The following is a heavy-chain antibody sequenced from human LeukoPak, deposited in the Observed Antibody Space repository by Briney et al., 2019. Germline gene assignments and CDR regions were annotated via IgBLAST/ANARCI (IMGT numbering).Heavy chain of an antibody. D-gene: IGHD5-12*01. Sequence: QPGGFLRLSCAASGFTFSSYAMSWVRQAPGKGLEWVSAISGSGGSTYYADSVKGRFTISRDNSKNTLYLQMNSLRAEDTAVYYCAKDIVAAPSGWFDPWGQGTLVTVSS. CDR1: GFTFSSYA. CDR3: AKDIVAAPSGWFDP. V-gene: IGHV3-23*01. CDR2: ISGSGGST. J-gene: IGHJ5*02.